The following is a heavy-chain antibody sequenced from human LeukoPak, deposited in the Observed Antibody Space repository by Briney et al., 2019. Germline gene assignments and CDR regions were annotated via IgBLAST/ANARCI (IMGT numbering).Heavy chain of an antibody. Sequence: GGSLRLSCAASGFTFSSYAMHWVRQAPGKGLEWVAVISYDGSNKYYADSVKGRFTISRDNSRGTLSLQMNSLKVEDTALYYCVRDPSARFYFDYWGQGTLVTVSS. V-gene: IGHV3-30-3*01. J-gene: IGHJ4*02. CDR1: GFTFSSYA. CDR3: VRDPSARFYFDY. CDR2: ISYDGSNK. D-gene: IGHD6-6*01.